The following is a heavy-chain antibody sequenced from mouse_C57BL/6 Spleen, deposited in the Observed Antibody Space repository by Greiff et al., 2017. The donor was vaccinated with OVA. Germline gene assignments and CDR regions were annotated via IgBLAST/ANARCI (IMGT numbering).Heavy chain of an antibody. CDR1: GYTFTEYT. V-gene: IGHV1-62-2*01. J-gene: IGHJ2*01. CDR3: ARHEGDGYLFDY. Sequence: VHLVESGAELVKPGASVKLSCKASGYTFTEYTIHWVKQRSGQGLEWIGWFYPGSGSIKYNEKFKDKATLTADKSSSTVYMELSRLTSEDSAVYFCARHEGDGYLFDYWGQGTTLTVSS. D-gene: IGHD2-3*01. CDR2: FYPGSGSI.